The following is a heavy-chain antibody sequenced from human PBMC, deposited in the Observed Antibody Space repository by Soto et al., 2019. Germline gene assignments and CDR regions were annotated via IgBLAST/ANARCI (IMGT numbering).Heavy chain of an antibody. V-gene: IGHV1-69*13. D-gene: IGHD5-18*01. J-gene: IGHJ4*02. CDR1: GGTFSSYA. CDR2: IIPIFGTA. Sequence: GASVKVSCKASGGTFSSYAISWVRQAPGQGLEWMGRIIPIFGTANYAQKFQGRVTITADESTSTAYMELSSLRSEDTAVYYCATDPAGYSYGYGYWGQGTLVTV. CDR3: ATDPAGYSYGYGY.